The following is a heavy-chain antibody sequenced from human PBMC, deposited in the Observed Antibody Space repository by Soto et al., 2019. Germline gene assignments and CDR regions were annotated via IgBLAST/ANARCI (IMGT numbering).Heavy chain of an antibody. CDR1: VYSFTFYW. Sequence: GESLKISCKGSVYSFTFYWIGWVRQMPGKGLEWMGIIYPGDSDTRYSPSFQGQVTISADKSITTANLQWSSLKASDTAMYYCARSLSHRLLHPGYFDSWGQGTLVTVSS. CDR2: IYPGDSDT. J-gene: IGHJ4*02. CDR3: ARSLSHRLLHPGYFDS. V-gene: IGHV5-51*01. D-gene: IGHD3-3*01.